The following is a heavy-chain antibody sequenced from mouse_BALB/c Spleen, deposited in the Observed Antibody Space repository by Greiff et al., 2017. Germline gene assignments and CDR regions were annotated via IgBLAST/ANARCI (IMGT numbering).Heavy chain of an antibody. V-gene: IGHV2-2*02. CDR2: IWSGGST. Sequence: VMLVESGPGLVQPSQSLSITCTVSGFSLTSYGVHWVRQSPGKGLEWLGVIWSGGSTDYNAAFISRLSISKDNSKSQVFFKMNSLQANDTAIYYCARNGYGSSPYYAMDYWGQGTSVTVSS. J-gene: IGHJ4*01. CDR1: GFSLTSYG. D-gene: IGHD1-1*01. CDR3: ARNGYGSSPYYAMDY.